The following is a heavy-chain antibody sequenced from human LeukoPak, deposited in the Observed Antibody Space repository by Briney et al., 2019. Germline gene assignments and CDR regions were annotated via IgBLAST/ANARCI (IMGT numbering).Heavy chain of an antibody. CDR2: IYSSGST. CDR1: GGSISNYY. CDR3: ARLPPGSSPFDY. Sequence: SETLSLTCTVSGGSISNYYWTWIRQSPGKGLEWIGYIYSSGSTKYNPSLKSRVTISVDTSKNQFSLNLSSVTAADTALYYCARLPPGSSPFDYWGQGTLVTVSS. D-gene: IGHD1-26*01. V-gene: IGHV4-59*08. J-gene: IGHJ4*02.